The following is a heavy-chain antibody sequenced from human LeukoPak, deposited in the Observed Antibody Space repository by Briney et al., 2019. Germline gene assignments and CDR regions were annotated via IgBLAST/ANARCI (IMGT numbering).Heavy chain of an antibody. Sequence: PGGSLRLSCAASGFTFSSYAMSWVRQAPGKGLEWVSAISGSGGTTYYADSVKGRFTISRDNSKNMLYLQMNSLRAEDTAIYYCAKVGGGSSYYFRWFDPWGQGTLVTVSS. J-gene: IGHJ5*02. CDR3: AKVGGGSSYYFRWFDP. CDR1: GFTFSSYA. V-gene: IGHV3-23*01. CDR2: ISGSGGTT. D-gene: IGHD1-26*01.